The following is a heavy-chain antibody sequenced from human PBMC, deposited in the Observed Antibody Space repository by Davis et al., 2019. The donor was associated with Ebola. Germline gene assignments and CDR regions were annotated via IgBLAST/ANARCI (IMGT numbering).Heavy chain of an antibody. CDR2: IQYAGSYK. V-gene: IGHV3-30*02. CDR1: GLTFSSSG. Sequence: GESLKISCAASGLTFSSSGMHWVRQAPGKGLEWLAFIQYAGSYKYYADSVKGRFTISRDNSKNTLYLQMNSLRAEDTAVYYCARGLLGYCSGGSCYSGGDFCWGQGTLVTVSS. D-gene: IGHD2-15*01. J-gene: IGHJ4*02. CDR3: ARGLLGYCSGGSCYSGGDFC.